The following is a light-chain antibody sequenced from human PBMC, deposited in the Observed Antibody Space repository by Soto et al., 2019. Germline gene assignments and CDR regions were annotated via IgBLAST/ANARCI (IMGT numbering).Light chain of an antibody. CDR1: QSVSSSY. V-gene: IGKV3-20*01. CDR2: GAS. Sequence: EIVLTQSPGTLSLSPGERATLSCRASQSVSSSYLAWYQQKPGQAPRRLIYGASSRATGIPDRFSGSGSGTDFTLTISRLEPEDFAVYYCHQYGSSLLTFGGGTKVEIK. J-gene: IGKJ4*01. CDR3: HQYGSSLLT.